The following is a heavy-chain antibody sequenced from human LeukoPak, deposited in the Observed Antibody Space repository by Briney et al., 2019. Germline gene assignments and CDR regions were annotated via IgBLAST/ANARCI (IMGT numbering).Heavy chain of an antibody. V-gene: IGHV3-11*01. J-gene: IGHJ5*02. Sequence: GGSLRLSCAASGSTFSDYHMSWIRQAPGKGLEWVSYISSSGNTVYYADSVKSRFFISRDNAKNSLYLQMNSLRAEDTAVYYCARAPKFRLVGVPKGPFDPWGQGTLVTVSS. CDR1: GSTFSDYH. CDR2: ISSSGNTV. CDR3: ARAPKFRLVGVPKGPFDP. D-gene: IGHD1-26*01.